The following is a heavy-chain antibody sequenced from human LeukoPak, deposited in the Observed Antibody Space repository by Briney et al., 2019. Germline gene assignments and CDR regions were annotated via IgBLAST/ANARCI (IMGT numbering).Heavy chain of an antibody. J-gene: IGHJ4*02. D-gene: IGHD1-26*01. V-gene: IGHV1-2*02. CDR1: GYTFTGYY. CDR3: ARVRAVRELLRHTGKYYFDY. CDR2: INPNSGGT. Sequence: GASVKVPCKASGYTFTGYYMHWVRQAPGQGLEWMGWINPNSGGTNYAQKFQGRVTMTRDTSISTAYMELSRLRSDDTAVYYCARVRAVRELLRHTGKYYFDYWGQGTLVTVSS.